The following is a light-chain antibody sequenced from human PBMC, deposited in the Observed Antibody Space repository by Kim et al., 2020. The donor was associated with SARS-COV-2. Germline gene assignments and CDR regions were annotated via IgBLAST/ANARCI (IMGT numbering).Light chain of an antibody. V-gene: IGLV2-23*02. CDR2: EVS. CDR1: SSDVGSYNL. Sequence: QSALTQPASVSGSPGQSITISCTGTSSDVGSYNLVSWYQQHPDKAPRLIIFEVSQRPSGVSDRFSASKSGNMASLTISGLQAEDEADYYCCPAAGSTTLVFGGGTQLTVL. CDR3: CPAAGSTTLV. J-gene: IGLJ2*01.